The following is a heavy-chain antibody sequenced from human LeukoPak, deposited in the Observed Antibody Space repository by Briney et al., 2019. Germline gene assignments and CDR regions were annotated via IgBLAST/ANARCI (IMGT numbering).Heavy chain of an antibody. J-gene: IGHJ4*02. V-gene: IGHV1-8*02. CDR3: ARSLLYYDSSGY. Sequence: LVKVSCKASGYTFTSYDINWVRQATGQGLEWMGWMNPNSGNTGYAQKFQGRVTMTRDMSTSTVYMELSSLRSEDTAVYYCARSLLYYDSSGYWGQGTLVTVSS. CDR1: GYTFTSYD. D-gene: IGHD3-22*01. CDR2: MNPNSGNT.